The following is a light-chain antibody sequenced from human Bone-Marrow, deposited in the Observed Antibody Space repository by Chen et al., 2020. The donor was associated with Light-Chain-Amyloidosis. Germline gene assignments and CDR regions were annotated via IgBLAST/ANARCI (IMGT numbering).Light chain of an antibody. CDR1: DLPTKY. Sequence: SYELTQPPSVSVSPAQTARLTCSGDDLPTKYAYWYQQKPGQAPVLVIHRDTERPSGISERFSGSSSGTTATLTISGVRAEDEADYHCQSADSSGTYEVIFGGGTKLTVL. CDR3: QSADSSGTYEVI. J-gene: IGLJ2*01. CDR2: RDT. V-gene: IGLV3-25*03.